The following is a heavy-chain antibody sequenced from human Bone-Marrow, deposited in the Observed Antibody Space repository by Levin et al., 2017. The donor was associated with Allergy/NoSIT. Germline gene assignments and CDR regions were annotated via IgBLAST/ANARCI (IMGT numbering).Heavy chain of an antibody. CDR2: IDSDGGRP. CDR1: GFTFSSHW. CDR3: ADILSDY. V-gene: IGHV3-74*01. D-gene: IGHD2-15*01. J-gene: IGHJ4*02. Sequence: GGSLRLSCVGSGFTFSSHWMEWVRQAPGKGLEWVSHIDSDGGRPNYADSVKGRFTISRDNAKNTLYLQMNSLRVEDTAVYYCADILSDYWGQGTLVTVSS.